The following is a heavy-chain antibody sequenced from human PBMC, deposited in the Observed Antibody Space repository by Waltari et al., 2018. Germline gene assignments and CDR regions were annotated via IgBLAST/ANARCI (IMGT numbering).Heavy chain of an antibody. CDR2: IYTSGNT. CDR1: GGSIPIGLEY. D-gene: IGHD4-17*01. CDR3: ARFPRDYSFDY. Sequence: QVQLQESGPGLVKPSQTLSLTCSVPGGSIPIGLEYWTWIRQPAGKGLEWIGSIYTSGNTDYNPSLKSRVTMSMDTSKNQFSLNLSSVTAADTAVYYWARFPRDYSFDYWGQGTLVTVSS. J-gene: IGHJ4*02. V-gene: IGHV4-61*02.